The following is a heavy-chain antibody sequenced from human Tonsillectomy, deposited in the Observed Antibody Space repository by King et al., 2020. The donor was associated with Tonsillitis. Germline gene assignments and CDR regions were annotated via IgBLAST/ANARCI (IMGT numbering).Heavy chain of an antibody. V-gene: IGHV3-15*01. J-gene: IGHJ5*02. Sequence: VQLVESGGGLVKPGESLRLSCAASGFTFSNAWMSWVRQAPGKGLEWVGRIKSKTDGGTTDYAAPVKGRFTISRDDSQNTVYLQMNSLKTEDIAVYYCTAGYPFETWGQGTLVTVSS. CDR1: GFTFSNAW. D-gene: IGHD3-16*02. CDR3: TAGYPFET. CDR2: IKSKTDGGTT.